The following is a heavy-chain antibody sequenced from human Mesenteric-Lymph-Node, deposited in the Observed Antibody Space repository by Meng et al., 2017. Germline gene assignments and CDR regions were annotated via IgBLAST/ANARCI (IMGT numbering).Heavy chain of an antibody. V-gene: IGHV3-7*01. D-gene: IGHD3-3*01. CDR2: IKQDGSEK. CDR1: GFTFSGYW. CDR3: ARSLYYDFWSGFDY. J-gene: IGHJ4*02. Sequence: GESLKISCAGSGFTFSGYWMNWVRQAPGKGLEWVANIKQDGSEKYYVDSVKGRFTISRDNAKNSLYLQMNSLRAEDTAVYYCARSLYYDFWSGFDYWGQGTLVTVSS.